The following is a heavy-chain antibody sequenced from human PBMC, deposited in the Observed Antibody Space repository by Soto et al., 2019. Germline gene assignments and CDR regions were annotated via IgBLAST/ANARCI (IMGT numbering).Heavy chain of an antibody. J-gene: IGHJ5*01. D-gene: IGHD2-21*02. CDR3: ARGYGDYSWFDS. V-gene: IGHV4-39*01. Sequence: SETLSLTCTVPGGSVNIRGYYLGWIRQPPGKGLEWIGTIYFRRNTYYNPSLKSRVTISVDTSKNQFSLGLSSVTAADSAVYYCARGYGDYSWFDSWGQGTLVTVSS. CDR2: IYFRRNT. CDR1: GGSVNIRGYY.